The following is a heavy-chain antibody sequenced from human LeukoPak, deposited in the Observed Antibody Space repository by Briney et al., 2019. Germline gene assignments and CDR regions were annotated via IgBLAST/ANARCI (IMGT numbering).Heavy chain of an antibody. V-gene: IGHV1-69*13. CDR1: GGTFSSYA. CDR2: IIPIFGTA. CDR3: ARGGNYYDSSGYYSILDY. Sequence: SVKVSCKASGGTFSSYAISWVRQAPGQGLEWMGGIIPIFGTANYAQKFQGRVTITADESTSTAYMELSSLRSEDTAVYYCARGGNYYDSSGYYSILDYWGQGTLVTVSS. J-gene: IGHJ4*02. D-gene: IGHD3-22*01.